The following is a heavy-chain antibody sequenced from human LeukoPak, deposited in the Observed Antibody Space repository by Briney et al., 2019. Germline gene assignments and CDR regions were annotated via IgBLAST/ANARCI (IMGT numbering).Heavy chain of an antibody. V-gene: IGHV3-23*01. D-gene: IGHD3-10*01. CDR1: GFTLGNYA. Sequence: GESLRLSCAVSGFTLGNYAMSWVRQAPGKGLEWISAISGNGYNTYYADSVKGRFSISSESSGNTLYLQMHSLRAEDTAVYYCAKGVRLWFAFYFDYWGQGTLVTVSS. J-gene: IGHJ4*02. CDR2: ISGNGYNT. CDR3: AKGVRLWFAFYFDY.